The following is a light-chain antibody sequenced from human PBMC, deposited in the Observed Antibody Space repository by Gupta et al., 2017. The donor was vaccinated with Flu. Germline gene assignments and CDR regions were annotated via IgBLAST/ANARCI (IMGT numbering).Light chain of an antibody. CDR2: VDN. Sequence: TTTCASKSGSIVGGFMYWCRHRQGTAPAPMLLVDNQRPRGAPVRFSASVASSANTASLTISGLKGEDEADYYCKSYKSSNLNWVFGGGTKVTVL. CDR3: KSYKSSNLNWV. J-gene: IGLJ3*02. V-gene: IGLV6-57*02. CDR1: SGSIVGGF.